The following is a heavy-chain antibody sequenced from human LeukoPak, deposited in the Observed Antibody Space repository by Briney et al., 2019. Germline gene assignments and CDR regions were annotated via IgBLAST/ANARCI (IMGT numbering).Heavy chain of an antibody. CDR2: IWYDGSNK. Sequence: GGSLRLSCAASGFTFSSHLMHWVRQAPGKGLEWVAVIWYDGSNKYYADSVKGRFTISRDNSKNTLYLQMNSLRAEDTAVYYCARGLLWFGELFRDYFDYWGQGTLVTVSS. D-gene: IGHD3-10*01. J-gene: IGHJ4*02. CDR3: ARGLLWFGELFRDYFDY. CDR1: GFTFSSHL. V-gene: IGHV3-33*08.